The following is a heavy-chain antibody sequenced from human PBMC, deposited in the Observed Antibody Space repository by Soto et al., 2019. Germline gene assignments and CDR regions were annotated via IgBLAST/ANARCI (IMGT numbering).Heavy chain of an antibody. Sequence: EVQLVESGGGLVKPGGSLRLSCAASGFTFHSHSMNWVRQAPGKGLEWVSSITSSANYIHYADSAKGRFTISRDDAKNSLYLQMNSLRAEDTAVYFCARDDGDPYYYYYYGLDVWGQGTTVTVSS. D-gene: IGHD4-17*01. V-gene: IGHV3-21*01. CDR2: ITSSANYI. CDR3: ARDDGDPYYYYYYGLDV. CDR1: GFTFHSHS. J-gene: IGHJ6*02.